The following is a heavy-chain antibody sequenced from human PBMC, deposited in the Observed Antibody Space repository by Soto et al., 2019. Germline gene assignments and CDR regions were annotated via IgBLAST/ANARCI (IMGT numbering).Heavy chain of an antibody. CDR3: AREWRDYYFDY. CDR1: GDTIYSDNYY. J-gene: IGHJ4*02. V-gene: IGHV4-30-4*01. CDR2: IYYSGST. Sequence: PSETLSLTCTVSGDTIYSDNYYWSWIRQSPGKGLEWIGYIYYSGSTYYNPSLKSRVTISVDTSKNQFSLKLSSVTAADTAVYYCAREWRDYYFDYWGQGTLVTVSS.